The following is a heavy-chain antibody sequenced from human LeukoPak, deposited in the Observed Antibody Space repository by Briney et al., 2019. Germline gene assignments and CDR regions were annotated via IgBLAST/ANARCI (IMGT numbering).Heavy chain of an antibody. D-gene: IGHD2-15*01. Sequence: PSETLSLTCTVSGGSISSGSYYWSWIRQPAGKGLEWIGRIYTSGSTNYNPSLKSRVTISVDTSKNQFSLKLSSATAADTAVYYCARGYCSGGSCYSYYFDYWGQGTLVTVSS. CDR2: IYTSGST. CDR1: GGSISSGSYY. V-gene: IGHV4-61*02. J-gene: IGHJ4*02. CDR3: ARGYCSGGSCYSYYFDY.